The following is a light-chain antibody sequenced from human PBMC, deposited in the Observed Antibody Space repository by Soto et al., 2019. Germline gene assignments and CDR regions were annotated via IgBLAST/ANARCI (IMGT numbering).Light chain of an antibody. CDR3: QQYGSSPLIS. V-gene: IGKV3-20*01. CDR2: GAS. J-gene: IGKJ5*01. Sequence: EIVLTQSPGTLSLSPGERATLSCGASQTVTSNYLAWYQQKPGQAPRLLIFGASIRVTGIPDRFIGSGSGTDFTLTISRLEPEDFAVYYCQQYGSSPLISFGQGTRLEIK. CDR1: QTVTSNY.